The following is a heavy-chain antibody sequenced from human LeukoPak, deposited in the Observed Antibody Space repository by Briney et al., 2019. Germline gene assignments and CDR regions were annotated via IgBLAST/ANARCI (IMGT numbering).Heavy chain of an antibody. J-gene: IGHJ4*02. CDR1: GGTFSSYA. Sequence: SVKVSCKASGGTFSSYAISWVRQAPGQGLEWMGGIIPILGTANYAQKFQGRVTITADESTSTAYMELSSLRSEDTAVYYCAKQLGYCSDGSCYFPYWGQGTLVTVSS. D-gene: IGHD2-15*01. V-gene: IGHV1-69*13. CDR3: AKQLGYCSDGSCYFPY. CDR2: IIPILGTA.